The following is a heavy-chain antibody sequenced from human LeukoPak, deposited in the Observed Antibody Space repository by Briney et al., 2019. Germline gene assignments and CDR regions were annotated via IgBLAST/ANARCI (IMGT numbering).Heavy chain of an antibody. Sequence: GGSLRLSCAASGLTFSSYGMSWVRQAPGKGLEWASAIGGSGDKTYYADSVRGRFTISRDNSKNTLYLQMNSLRAEDTAIYYCTKAPAGPEYSSSWKFGYNWFDPWGQGTLVTVSS. J-gene: IGHJ5*02. CDR1: GLTFSSYG. D-gene: IGHD6-13*01. V-gene: IGHV3-23*01. CDR3: TKAPAGPEYSSSWKFGYNWFDP. CDR2: IGGSGDKT.